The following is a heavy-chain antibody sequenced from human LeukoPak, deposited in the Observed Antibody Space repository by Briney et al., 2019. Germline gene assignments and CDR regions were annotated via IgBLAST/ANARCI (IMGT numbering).Heavy chain of an antibody. V-gene: IGHV3-30*02. J-gene: IGHJ6*03. CDR2: IRYDGSNK. CDR3: AKSAIYGSGSFYYMYV. D-gene: IGHD3-10*01. CDR1: GFTFSSYG. Sequence: PGGSLRLSCAASGFTFSSYGMHWVRQAPGKGLEWAAFIRYDGSNKYYADSERGRFTISRDNTKNMLYLQMNSMRAEDTAVYYCAKSAIYGSGSFYYMYVWGDRTTVTVSS.